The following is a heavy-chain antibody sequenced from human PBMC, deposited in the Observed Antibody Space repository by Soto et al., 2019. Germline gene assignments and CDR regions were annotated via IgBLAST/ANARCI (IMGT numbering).Heavy chain of an antibody. CDR1: GFTVSSNY. J-gene: IGHJ4*02. CDR3: ARWATIFGVVNPGNFDY. Sequence: GGSLRLSCAASGFTVSSNYMSWVRQAPGKGLEWVSVIYSGGSTYYADSVKGRFTISRNNSKNTLYLQMNSLRAEDTAVYYCARWATIFGVVNPGNFDYWGQGTLVTVSS. V-gene: IGHV3-53*04. CDR2: IYSGGST. D-gene: IGHD3-3*01.